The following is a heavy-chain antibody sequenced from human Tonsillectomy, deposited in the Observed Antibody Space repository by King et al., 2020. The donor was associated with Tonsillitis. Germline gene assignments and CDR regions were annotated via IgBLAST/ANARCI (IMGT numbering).Heavy chain of an antibody. CDR1: GFTFSSFW. D-gene: IGHD6-25*01. CDR2: IKQDGSEK. CDR3: ASGSGWVFDY. Sequence: VQLVESGGGLVQPGGSLRLSCAASGFTFSSFWMSWVRQAPGKGLEWVAIIKQDGSEKLYADSVKGRFTISRDNAKNSLYLQMNSLRAEDTAVYYCASGSGWVFDYWGQGTLVTVSS. J-gene: IGHJ4*02. V-gene: IGHV3-7*01.